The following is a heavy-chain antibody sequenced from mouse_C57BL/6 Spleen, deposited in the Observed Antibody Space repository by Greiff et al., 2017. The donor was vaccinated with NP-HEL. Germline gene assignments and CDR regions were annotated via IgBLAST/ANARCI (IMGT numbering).Heavy chain of an antibody. CDR1: GYTFTSYW. J-gene: IGHJ1*03. D-gene: IGHD2-2*01. CDR2: IDPSDSYT. Sequence: QVQLQQPGAELVMPGASVKLSCKASGYTFTSYWMHWVKQRPGQGLEWIGEIDPSDSYTNYNQKFKGKSTLTVDKSSSTAYMQRSSLTSEDSAVYYCARGGYDGYFDVWGTGTTVTVSS. CDR3: ARGGYDGYFDV. V-gene: IGHV1-69*01.